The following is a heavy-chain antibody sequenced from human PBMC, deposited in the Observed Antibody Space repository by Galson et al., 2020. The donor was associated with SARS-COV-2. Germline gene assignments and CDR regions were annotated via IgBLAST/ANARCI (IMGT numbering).Heavy chain of an antibody. CDR2: IYYTGNT. J-gene: IGHJ4*02. D-gene: IGHD2-21*01. CDR1: GGSISSYF. CDR3: ARAASCGDGCSSFFDS. Sequence: SETLSLTCTVSGGSISSYFWTWIRQPPGKGLEWIGYIYYTGNTIYNPSLKSRVTISIDTSKNQFSLMLTSVTAADTAVYYCARAASCGDGCSSFFDSWGQGTLVTVSS. V-gene: IGHV4-59*08.